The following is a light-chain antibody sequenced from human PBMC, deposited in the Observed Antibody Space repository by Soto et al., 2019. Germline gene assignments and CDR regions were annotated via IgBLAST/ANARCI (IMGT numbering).Light chain of an antibody. J-gene: IGLJ2*01. CDR3: QSYDSSLSGVV. V-gene: IGLV1-40*01. CDR2: GNS. Sequence: QAVLTQQPSVSGAPGQRVTISFTGSSSNIGAGYDVHWYQQLPGTAPKLLIYGNSNRPSGVPDRFSGSKSGTSASLAINGLQAEDEADYYCQSYDSSLSGVVFGGGTKLTVL. CDR1: SSNIGAGYD.